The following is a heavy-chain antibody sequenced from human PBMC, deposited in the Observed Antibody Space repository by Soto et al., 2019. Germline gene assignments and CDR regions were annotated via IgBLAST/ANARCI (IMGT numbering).Heavy chain of an antibody. CDR2: IYYGGIT. CDR1: GGSVNSGDYY. Sequence: QVQLQESGPGLLKPSQTLSLSYTVSGGSVNSGDYYWSWIRQPPGKGLEWIGYIYYGGITSSNPSLKSRLTISIDTSKNQFSLKLDSVTAADTAVYYCARQYGGYEYYFDYWGQGTLVTVSS. J-gene: IGHJ4*02. V-gene: IGHV4-30-4*01. CDR3: ARQYGGYEYYFDY. D-gene: IGHD5-12*01.